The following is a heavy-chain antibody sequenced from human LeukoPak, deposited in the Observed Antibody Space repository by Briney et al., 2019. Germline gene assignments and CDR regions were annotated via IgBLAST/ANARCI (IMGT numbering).Heavy chain of an antibody. Sequence: SETLSLTCTVSGGSISSYYWSWIRQHPGKGLEWIGYIYYSGSTYYNPSLKSRVTISVDTSKNQFSLKLSSVTAADTAVYYCARGTTVTTTMAFDIWGQGTMVTVSS. CDR2: IYYSGST. D-gene: IGHD4-17*01. CDR3: ARGTTVTTTMAFDI. J-gene: IGHJ3*02. CDR1: GGSISSYY. V-gene: IGHV4-59*06.